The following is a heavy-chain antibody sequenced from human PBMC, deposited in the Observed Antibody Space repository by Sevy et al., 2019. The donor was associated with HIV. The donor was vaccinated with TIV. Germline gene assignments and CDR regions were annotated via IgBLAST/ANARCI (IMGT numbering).Heavy chain of an antibody. CDR2: ISSSSSYI. Sequence: EGSLRLSCAASGFTFSSYSMNWVRQAPGKALEWVSSISSSSSYIYYADSVKGRFTISRDNAKNSLYLQMNSLRAEDMAVYYCARGPSSSWHVSTYFDYWGQGTLVTVSS. V-gene: IGHV3-21*01. CDR1: GFTFSSYS. J-gene: IGHJ4*02. CDR3: ARGPSSSWHVSTYFDY. D-gene: IGHD6-13*01.